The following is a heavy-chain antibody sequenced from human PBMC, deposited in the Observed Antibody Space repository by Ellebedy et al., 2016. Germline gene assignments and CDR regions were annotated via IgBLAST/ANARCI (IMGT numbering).Heavy chain of an antibody. CDR1: GYTFTGYY. V-gene: IGHV1-2*02. J-gene: IGHJ3*02. CDR3: AREGAYGYNASDI. CDR2: INPNSGGT. D-gene: IGHD5-18*01. Sequence: ASVKVSXXASGYTFTGYYMHWVRQAPGQGLEWMGWINPNSGGTNYAQKFQGRVTMTRDTSISTAYMELSRLRSDDTAVYYCAREGAYGYNASDIWGQGTMVTVSS.